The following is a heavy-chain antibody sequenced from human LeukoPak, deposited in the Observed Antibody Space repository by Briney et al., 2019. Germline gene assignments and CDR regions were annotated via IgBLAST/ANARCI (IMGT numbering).Heavy chain of an antibody. CDR3: IRDKARDPYYYYGMDV. V-gene: IGHV3-21*01. CDR2: ISSSSSYI. J-gene: IGHJ6*02. CDR1: GFTFSSYS. D-gene: IGHD5-24*01. Sequence: PGGSLRLSCAASGFTFSSYSMNWVRQAPGKGLEWVSSISSSSSYIYYADSVKGRFTISRDNAKNSLYLQMNSLRAEDTAVYYCIRDKARDPYYYYGMDVWGQGTTVTVSS.